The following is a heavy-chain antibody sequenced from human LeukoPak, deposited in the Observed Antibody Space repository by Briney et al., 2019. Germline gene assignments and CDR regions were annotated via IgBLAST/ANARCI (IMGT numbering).Heavy chain of an antibody. Sequence: GRSLRLSCAASGFTFSSYAMHWVRQAPGKGLEWVAVISYDGSNKYYADSVKGRFTISRDNSKNTLCLQMNSLRAEDTAVYYCARDSIRRSFGWRPGNPYWGQGTLVTVSS. CDR1: GFTFSSYA. J-gene: IGHJ4*02. D-gene: IGHD3-3*02. V-gene: IGHV3-30-3*01. CDR3: ARDSIRRSFGWRPGNPY. CDR2: ISYDGSNK.